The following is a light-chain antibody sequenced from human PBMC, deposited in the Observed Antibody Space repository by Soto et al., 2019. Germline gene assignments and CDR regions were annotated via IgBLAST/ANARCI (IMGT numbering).Light chain of an antibody. CDR2: EVR. J-gene: IGLJ2*01. CDR1: SSDVGYYNY. Sequence: QSVLTQPASVSGSPGQSITISCTGTSSDVGYYNYVSWYQQHPGKAPKVLIYEVRNRPSGASSRFSGSKSGNTAFLTISGLQPEDEADYYCSLYTRSSSVLFGGGTQLTVL. CDR3: SLYTRSSSVL. V-gene: IGLV2-14*01.